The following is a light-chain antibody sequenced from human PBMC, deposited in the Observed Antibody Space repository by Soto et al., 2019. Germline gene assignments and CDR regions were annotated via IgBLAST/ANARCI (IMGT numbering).Light chain of an antibody. CDR3: QQYNSYSPT. J-gene: IGKJ1*01. Sequence: DIQMTQSPSTLSASVGDRVTITCRASQSISVWLAWYQQKAGKAPNLLIYKASSLESGVPSRFSGSGSETEFTLTISGLQPGDSATYYCQQYNSYSPTFGQGTKVDIK. CDR1: QSISVW. CDR2: KAS. V-gene: IGKV1-5*03.